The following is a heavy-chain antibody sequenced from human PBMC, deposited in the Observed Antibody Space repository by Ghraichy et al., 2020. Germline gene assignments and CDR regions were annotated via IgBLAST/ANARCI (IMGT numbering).Heavy chain of an antibody. CDR2: ISSSGSTI. V-gene: IGHV3-11*01. CDR1: GFTFSDYY. J-gene: IGHJ5*02. Sequence: GGSLRLSCAASGFTFSDYYMSWIRQAPGKGLEWVSYISSSGSTIYYADSVKGRFTISRDNAKNSLYLQMNSLRAEDTAVYYCAREGESMEMATIILGWFDPWGQGTLVTVSS. D-gene: IGHD5-24*01. CDR3: AREGESMEMATIILGWFDP.